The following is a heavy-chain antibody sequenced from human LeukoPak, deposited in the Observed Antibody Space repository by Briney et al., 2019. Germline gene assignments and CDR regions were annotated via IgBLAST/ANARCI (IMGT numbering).Heavy chain of an antibody. CDR3: ARGLSYDILTGWSPVNFDDY. Sequence: SETLSLTCAVYGESFSGYYWTWIRQPPGKGLEWIGEINHSGSTDYNPSLKSRVTISVDTSKNQFSLKLSSVTAADTAVYYCARGLSYDILTGWSPVNFDDYWGQGNLVTVSS. CDR2: INHSGST. V-gene: IGHV4-34*01. D-gene: IGHD3-9*01. J-gene: IGHJ4*02. CDR1: GESFSGYY.